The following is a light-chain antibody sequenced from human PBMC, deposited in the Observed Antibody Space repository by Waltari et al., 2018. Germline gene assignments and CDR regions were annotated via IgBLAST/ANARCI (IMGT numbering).Light chain of an antibody. Sequence: IVMTQSPATLSVSPGERATLSCRASQGVSSNLAWYQQKPGQAPRLLIYGASTRATGIPARFSGSGSGTEFTLTISSLQSEDFAVYYGQQYNNWPPWTFGQGTKVEIK. J-gene: IGKJ1*01. CDR1: QGVSSN. V-gene: IGKV3-15*01. CDR3: QQYNNWPPWT. CDR2: GAS.